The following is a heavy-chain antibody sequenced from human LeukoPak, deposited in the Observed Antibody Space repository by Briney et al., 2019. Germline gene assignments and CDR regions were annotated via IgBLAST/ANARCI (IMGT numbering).Heavy chain of an antibody. CDR3: ASLTNTTGYIPWYFDL. CDR1: GGSLTYYY. CDR2: IYHSGST. D-gene: IGHD3-9*01. J-gene: IGHJ2*01. Sequence: SEALSLTCSVSGGSLTYYYWTWIRQPPGRRPEWIGFIYHSGSTNYNPSFESRVAFSVDTSKNQVSLKLSSVTAADTAIYYCASLTNTTGYIPWYFDLWGRGTLVTVSS. V-gene: IGHV4-59*01.